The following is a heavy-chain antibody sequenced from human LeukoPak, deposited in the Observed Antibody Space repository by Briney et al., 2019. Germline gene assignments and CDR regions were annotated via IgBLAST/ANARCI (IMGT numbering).Heavy chain of an antibody. J-gene: IGHJ5*02. CDR2: ISSSSTTI. CDR3: ARIVGATIHPAGRIDP. CDR1: GFTFNDYY. Sequence: PGGSLRLSCAASGFTFNDYYMTWIRQAPGKGLEWVSYISSSSTTISYADSVKGRFTISRDNAKNSLYLQMNSLRAEDTAVYYCARIVGATIHPAGRIDPWGQGTLVTVSS. V-gene: IGHV3-11*04. D-gene: IGHD1-26*01.